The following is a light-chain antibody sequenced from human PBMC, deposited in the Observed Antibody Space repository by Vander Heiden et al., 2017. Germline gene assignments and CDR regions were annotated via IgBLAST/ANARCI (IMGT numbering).Light chain of an antibody. J-gene: IGKJ4*01. Sequence: DIVMTQSPDYLAVSLGERATINCKSSQSVLSSSNNKNYLAWYQQKPGQPPKLLINWASTRESGVPDRFSGSGSGTDFTLTISSLQAEDVAVYYCQQSSSAPLTFGRGTKVEIK. CDR3: QQSSSAPLT. CDR1: QSVLSSSNNKNY. CDR2: WAS. V-gene: IGKV4-1*01.